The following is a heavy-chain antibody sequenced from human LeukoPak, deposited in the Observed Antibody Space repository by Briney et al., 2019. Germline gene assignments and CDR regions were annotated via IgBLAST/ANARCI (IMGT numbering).Heavy chain of an antibody. CDR3: AKGSYYDSSGSFYFDY. CDR1: GFTFSSYA. D-gene: IGHD3-22*01. Sequence: GGSLRLSCAASGFTFSSYAMSWVRQAPGKGLEWVSAISGNGGSTFYTDAVKGRFTISRDNSKNTLYLQMNSLGTEDTAAYYCAKGSYYDSSGSFYFDYWGQGTLVTVSS. J-gene: IGHJ4*02. CDR2: ISGNGGST. V-gene: IGHV3-23*01.